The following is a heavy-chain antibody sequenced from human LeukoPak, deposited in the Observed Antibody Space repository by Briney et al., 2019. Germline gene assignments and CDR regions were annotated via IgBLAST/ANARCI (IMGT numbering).Heavy chain of an antibody. CDR1: GFTFSNSG. CDR2: IWKDGSKE. V-gene: IGHV3-33*01. D-gene: IGHD1/OR15-1a*01. J-gene: IGHJ4*02. Sequence: GRSLRLSCAASGFTFSNSGMHWVRQARGKGLEWVALIWKDGSKENYVDTVNDRFTISRDNSKNTLYLQMNSLRDEATSVYYCARDLGNKPFHFWGQGTPVPVSS. CDR3: ARDLGNKPFHF.